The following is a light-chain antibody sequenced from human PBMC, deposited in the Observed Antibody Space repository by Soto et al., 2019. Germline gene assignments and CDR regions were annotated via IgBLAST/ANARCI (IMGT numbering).Light chain of an antibody. V-gene: IGKV3-11*01. CDR2: DAS. J-gene: IGKJ4*01. Sequence: EIVLTQSPATLSLSPGERATLSCRASQSVGSSLAWYQQIPGQAPRLLIYDASSRPTGIPPRFSGSGSGTDFTLPISSLEPEDFAVYYCQQTSNWPLTFGGGTKVEIK. CDR1: QSVGSS. CDR3: QQTSNWPLT.